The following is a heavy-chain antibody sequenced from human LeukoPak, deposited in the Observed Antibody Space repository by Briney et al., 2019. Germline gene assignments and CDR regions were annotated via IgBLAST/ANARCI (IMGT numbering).Heavy chain of an antibody. D-gene: IGHD3-9*01. J-gene: IGHJ6*02. Sequence: GGSLRLSCAASGFTFRSSALHWVRQAPGKGLEWVAMISFDGSNKKYADYVKGRFTISRDNAKKTLYLQMNSLRAEDTAVYYCARSIGLTGGGVDVWGQGTTVTVSS. CDR2: ISFDGSNK. CDR3: ARSIGLTGGGVDV. V-gene: IGHV3-30*04. CDR1: GFTFRSSA.